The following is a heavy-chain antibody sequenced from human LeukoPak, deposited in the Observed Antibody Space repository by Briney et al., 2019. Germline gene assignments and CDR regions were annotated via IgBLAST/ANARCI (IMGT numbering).Heavy chain of an antibody. CDR2: IRYDASSL. CDR3: VMMDVRTYTVYR. D-gene: IGHD3-10*02. J-gene: IGHJ4*02. V-gene: IGHV3-30*02. Sequence: GGSLRLSCAPSGFTFSDYHMRWVRQAPGKGLDWVAFIRYDASSLYYADSVKGRFTISRDNSKNTLYLQMNSLRPEDTAIYYCVMMDVRTYTVYRWGQGTLVTVSS. CDR1: GFTFSDYH.